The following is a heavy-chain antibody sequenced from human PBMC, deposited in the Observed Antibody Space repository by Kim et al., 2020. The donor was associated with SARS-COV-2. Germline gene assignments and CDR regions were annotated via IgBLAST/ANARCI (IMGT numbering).Heavy chain of an antibody. CDR1: GDSINSRSYF. J-gene: IGHJ4*02. Sequence: SETLSLTCTVSGDSINSRSYFWGWIRRPPGRGLEWIGSVYHSGTTYYYPFLKSRVTISIDTSKNQFSLKVRSVTAADTALYYCGRTRDMSPAGTFDYWGQGTLVTVSS. CDR2: VYHSGTT. D-gene: IGHD1-1*01. V-gene: IGHV4-39*07. CDR3: GRTRDMSPAGTFDY.